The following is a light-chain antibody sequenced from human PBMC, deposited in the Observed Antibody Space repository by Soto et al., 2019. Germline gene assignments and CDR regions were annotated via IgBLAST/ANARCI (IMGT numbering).Light chain of an antibody. J-gene: IGLJ1*01. CDR1: SSDVGDYNY. CDR3: SSYTSSLYV. CDR2: DVT. V-gene: IGLV2-14*01. Sequence: QSVLTQPASVSGSPGQSITISCTGTSSDVGDYNYVSWYQQHPGKAPKLMIYDVTNRPSGVSNRFSASKSGNTASLTISGLQAEDEADYFCSSYTSSLYVFGTGTQLTVL.